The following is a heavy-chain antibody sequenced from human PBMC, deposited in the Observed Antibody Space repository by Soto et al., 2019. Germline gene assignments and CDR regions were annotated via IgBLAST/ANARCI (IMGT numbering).Heavy chain of an antibody. CDR1: GFTFSSYG. D-gene: IGHD3-22*01. V-gene: IGHV3-33*01. CDR2: IWYDGSNK. Sequence: PGGSLRLSCAASGFTFSSYGMHWVRQAPGKGLEWVAVIWYDGSNKYYADSVKGRFTISRDNSKNTLYLQMNSLRAEDTAVYYCARGYSLYDSSGDFDYWGQGTLVTVSS. CDR3: ARGYSLYDSSGDFDY. J-gene: IGHJ4*02.